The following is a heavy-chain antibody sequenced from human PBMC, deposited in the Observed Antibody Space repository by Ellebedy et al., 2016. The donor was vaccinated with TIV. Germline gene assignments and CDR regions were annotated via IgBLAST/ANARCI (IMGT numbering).Heavy chain of an antibody. J-gene: IGHJ6*02. Sequence: GESLKISXAASGFTFSSYGMHWVRQAPGKGLEWVAVISYDGSNKYYADSVKGRFTISRDNSKNTLYLQMNSLRAEDTAVYYCAKVDTAMVTLEYYYGMDVWGQGTTVTVSS. CDR1: GFTFSSYG. D-gene: IGHD5-18*01. CDR2: ISYDGSNK. V-gene: IGHV3-30*18. CDR3: AKVDTAMVTLEYYYGMDV.